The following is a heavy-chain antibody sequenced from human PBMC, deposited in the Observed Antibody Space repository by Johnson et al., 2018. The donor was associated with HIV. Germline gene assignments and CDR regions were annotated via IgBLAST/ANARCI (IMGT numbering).Heavy chain of an antibody. J-gene: IGHJ3*02. CDR2: ISSDGSST. Sequence: EVQLVESGGGLVQPGGSLILSCAASGFTFSSYWMHWVRQAPGKGLVWVSRISSDGSSTYYADSVKGRFTISRDNAKNTMFVQMNSLRAEETAVYYCAKEDCSAILSSDDAFHIWGQGTMVTVSS. D-gene: IGHD2-15*01. V-gene: IGHV3-74*01. CDR3: AKEDCSAILSSDDAFHI. CDR1: GFTFSSYW.